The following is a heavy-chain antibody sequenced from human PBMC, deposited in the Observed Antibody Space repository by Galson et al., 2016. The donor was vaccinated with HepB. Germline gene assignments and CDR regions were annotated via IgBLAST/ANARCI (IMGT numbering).Heavy chain of an antibody. Sequence: SLRLSCAASGFTFSSYGMHWVRQAPGKGLEGVAMIWFDGSNKYYVDSVKGRFTISRDNSKTTLYLEMNSLRAEDTAVYYCARDVTVTMGRGVLDYWGQGTLVTVSS. V-gene: IGHV3-33*01. D-gene: IGHD3-10*01. CDR1: GFTFSSYG. J-gene: IGHJ4*02. CDR2: IWFDGSNK. CDR3: ARDVTVTMGRGVLDY.